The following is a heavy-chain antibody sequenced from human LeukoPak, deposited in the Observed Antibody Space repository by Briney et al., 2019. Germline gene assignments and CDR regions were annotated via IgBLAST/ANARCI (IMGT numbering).Heavy chain of an antibody. CDR1: GGTFSSYA. V-gene: IGHV1-69*04. D-gene: IGHD3-3*01. CDR3: ATPGAYDFWSGYYPNYYYYGMDV. CDR2: IIPILGIA. Sequence: SVKVSCKASGGTFSSYAISWVRQAPGQGLEWMGRIIPILGIANYAQKFQGRVTITADKSTSTAYMELSSLRSEDTAVYYCATPGAYDFWSGYYPNYYYYGMDVWGQGTTVTVSS. J-gene: IGHJ6*02.